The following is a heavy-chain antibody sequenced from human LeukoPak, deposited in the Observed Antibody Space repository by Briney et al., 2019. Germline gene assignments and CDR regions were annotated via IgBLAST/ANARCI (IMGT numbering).Heavy chain of an antibody. V-gene: IGHV3-64D*09. CDR2: ISSNGGST. Sequence: PGVSLRLSCSASGFPFSIYAMHWVRQAPGKGLEFVSAISSNGGSTLYADSVKGRFTISRDNSKNTLYLQMSSLRAEDTAVYYCVKDTSSWYPEYFQHWGQATLVTVST. CDR3: VKDTSSWYPEYFQH. J-gene: IGHJ1*01. D-gene: IGHD6-13*01. CDR1: GFPFSIYA.